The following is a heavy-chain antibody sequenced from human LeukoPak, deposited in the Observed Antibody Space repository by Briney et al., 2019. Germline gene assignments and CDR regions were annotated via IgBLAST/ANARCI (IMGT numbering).Heavy chain of an antibody. Sequence: GGSLRLSCASSVFTFSRYLMGWVRQAPGKAREWVTNINQDGREKSYPDSVEGRFTISRDNARNSLYVQMSSLSAEDNGRFYCERDCTEGVCWSWAQWGEGTRVTVSS. CDR1: VFTFSRYL. CDR2: INQDGREK. CDR3: ERDCTEGVCWSWAQ. D-gene: IGHD2-8*01. J-gene: IGHJ4*02. V-gene: IGHV3-7*01.